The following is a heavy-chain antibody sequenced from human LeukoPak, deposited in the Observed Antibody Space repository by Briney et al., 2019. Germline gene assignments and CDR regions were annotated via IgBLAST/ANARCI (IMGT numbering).Heavy chain of an antibody. CDR3: ARVWYSYGLNWFDP. J-gene: IGHJ5*02. CDR2: ISGYNGNT. CDR1: GYTFTSYG. V-gene: IGHV1-18*01. D-gene: IGHD5-18*01. Sequence: ASVKASCKASGYTFTSYGISWVRQAPGQGLEWMGWISGYNGNTNYALKLQGRVTMTTDTSTSTAYMELRSLRSDDTAVYYCARVWYSYGLNWFDPWGQGTLVTVSS.